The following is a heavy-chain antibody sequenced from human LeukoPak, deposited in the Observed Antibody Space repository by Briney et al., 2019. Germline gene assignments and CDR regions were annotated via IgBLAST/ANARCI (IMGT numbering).Heavy chain of an antibody. J-gene: IGHJ4*02. Sequence: GGSLRLSCAASGFTFSSYAMSWVRQAPGKGLEWVSPISGSGGSTYYADSVKGRFTISRDNSKNTLYLQMNSLRAEDTAVYYCAKSPISITMIVVVITNYYFDYWGQGTLVTVSS. V-gene: IGHV3-23*01. CDR2: ISGSGGST. CDR3: AKSPISITMIVVVITNYYFDY. CDR1: GFTFSSYA. D-gene: IGHD3-22*01.